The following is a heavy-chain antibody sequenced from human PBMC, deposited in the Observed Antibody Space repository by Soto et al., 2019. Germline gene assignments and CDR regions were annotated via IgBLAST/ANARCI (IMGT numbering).Heavy chain of an antibody. V-gene: IGHV1-58*01. J-gene: IGHJ4*02. CDR3: AAPGVNFDH. Sequence: QMQLVQSGPEVKKPGTSVKVSCKASGFTFTSSAVQWVRQARGQRLEWIGWIGVGSGNRHYAQKFQERVTITRDMSTNPAYMELSSLRSEDTAVYYCAAPGVNFDHWGQGTLVTVSS. CDR1: GFTFTSSA. D-gene: IGHD7-27*01. CDR2: IGVGSGNR.